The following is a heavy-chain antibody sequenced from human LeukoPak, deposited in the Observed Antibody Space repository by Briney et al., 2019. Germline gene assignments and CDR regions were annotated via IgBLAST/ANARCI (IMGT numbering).Heavy chain of an antibody. CDR1: GDSVPSNSAA. Sequence: SQTLSLTCAISGDSVPSNSAAWNWIRQSPSRGLEWLGRTYYRSKWYNDYAVSVKSRITINPDTSKNQFSLQLNSVTPEDTAVYYCARSGGYDSGYSSGGPFDYWGQGTLVTVSS. J-gene: IGHJ4*02. CDR2: TYYRSKWYN. V-gene: IGHV6-1*01. D-gene: IGHD6-19*01. CDR3: ARSGGYDSGYSSGGPFDY.